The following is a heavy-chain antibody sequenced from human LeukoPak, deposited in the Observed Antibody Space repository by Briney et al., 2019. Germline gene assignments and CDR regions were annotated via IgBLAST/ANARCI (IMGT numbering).Heavy chain of an antibody. CDR1: GFTFSNAW. V-gene: IGHV3-15*07. CDR3: ARGLGDIVVVPAAIKMYYYYGMDV. D-gene: IGHD2-2*02. Sequence: GGSLRLSCAASGFTFSNAWMNWVRQAPGKGLEWVGRIKSKTDGGTTDYAAPVKGRFTISRDNSKNTLYLQMNSLRAEDTAVYYCARGLGDIVVVPAAIKMYYYYGMDVWGQGTTVTVSS. CDR2: IKSKTDGGTT. J-gene: IGHJ6*02.